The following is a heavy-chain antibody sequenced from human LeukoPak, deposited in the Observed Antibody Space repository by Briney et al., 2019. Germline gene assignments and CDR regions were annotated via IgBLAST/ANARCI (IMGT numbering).Heavy chain of an antibody. CDR3: ARASWDDVGTDY. CDR2: IYYSGST. J-gene: IGHJ4*02. V-gene: IGHV4-61*08. Sequence: SETLSLTCTVSGGSISSGDYYWSWIRQPPGKGLEWIGYIYYSGSTNYNPSLKSRVTISVDTSKNQFSLKLSSVTAADTAVYYCARASWDDVGTDYWGQGTLVTVSS. CDR1: GGSISSGDYY. D-gene: IGHD1-1*01.